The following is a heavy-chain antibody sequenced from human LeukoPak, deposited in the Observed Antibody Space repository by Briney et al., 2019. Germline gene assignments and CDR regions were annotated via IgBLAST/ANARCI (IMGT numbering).Heavy chain of an antibody. CDR1: GDSIRSNY. V-gene: IGHV4-59*08. CDR3: ARVNYGSGSFSSWFDP. J-gene: IGHJ5*02. D-gene: IGHD3-10*01. Sequence: SETLSLTCTVSGDSIRSNYWSWIRQPPGKGLEWIGYIYYSGYTNYIPSLKSRVTISVDTSKNQFSLRLSSVTAADTAVYYCARVNYGSGSFSSWFDPWGQGTLVTVSS. CDR2: IYYSGYT.